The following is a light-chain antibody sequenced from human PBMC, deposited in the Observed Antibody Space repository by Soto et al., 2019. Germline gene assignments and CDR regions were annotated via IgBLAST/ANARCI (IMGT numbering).Light chain of an antibody. J-gene: IGKJ4*01. V-gene: IGKV3-15*01. Sequence: EIVLTQSPAALSVSPGERITLSCRASQGIGDTLAWYQQKPGQTPRXLIYDSSTRAIGIPIRFSGIRSGTELIININGLKLEDVAVYEGQRYKNWPLTFGGGTKVDIK. CDR3: QRYKNWPLT. CDR2: DSS. CDR1: QGIGDT.